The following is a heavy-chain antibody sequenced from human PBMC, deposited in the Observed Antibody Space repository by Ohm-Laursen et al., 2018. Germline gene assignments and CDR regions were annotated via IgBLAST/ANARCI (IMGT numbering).Heavy chain of an antibody. CDR3: VRDADPRSGGAFDI. CDR2: TYYRSKWYN. J-gene: IGHJ3*02. Sequence: LQTLSLTCAVSGDSVSSNSAAWTWIRQSPWRGLEWLGRTYYRSKWYNDYAVSVKSRISINPDTSRNQFSLQLNSVSPEDTAVYYCVRDADPRSGGAFDIWGQGTMVTVSS. D-gene: IGHD3-10*01. V-gene: IGHV6-1*01. CDR1: GDSVSSNSAA.